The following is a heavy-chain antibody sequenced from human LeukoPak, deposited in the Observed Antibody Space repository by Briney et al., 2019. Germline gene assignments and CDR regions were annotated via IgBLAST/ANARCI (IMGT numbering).Heavy chain of an antibody. CDR1: GFTFSSYG. J-gene: IGHJ4*02. CDR3: AKEGRAVYDILTGYSGGIDY. D-gene: IGHD3-9*01. V-gene: IGHV3-30*18. Sequence: GGSLRLSCAASGFTFSSYGMHWVRQAPGEGLEWVAVISYDGSNKYYADSVKGRFTIPRDNSKNTLYLQMNSLRAEDTAVYYCAKEGRAVYDILTGYSGGIDYWGQGTLVTVSS. CDR2: ISYDGSNK.